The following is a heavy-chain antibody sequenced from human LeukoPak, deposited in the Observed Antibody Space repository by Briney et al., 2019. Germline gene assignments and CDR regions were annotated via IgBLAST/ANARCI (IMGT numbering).Heavy chain of an antibody. D-gene: IGHD6-6*01. CDR2: INTNTANP. CDR1: GYTFISYA. CDR3: ARARSSFHYYYYYMDV. J-gene: IGHJ6*03. V-gene: IGHV7-4-1*02. Sequence: GASVKVSCKASGYTFISYAMNWVRQAPGQGLEWMGWINTNTANPTYAQGFTGRFVFSLDTSVSTAYLQISSLKAEDTAVYYCARARSSFHYYYYYMDVWGKGTTVTVSS.